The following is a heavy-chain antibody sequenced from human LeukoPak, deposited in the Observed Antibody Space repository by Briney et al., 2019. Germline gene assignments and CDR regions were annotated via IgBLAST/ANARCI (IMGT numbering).Heavy chain of an antibody. J-gene: IGHJ4*02. CDR2: IYPGDSDT. V-gene: IGHV5-51*01. Sequence: GESLKISCKASGYIFTNFWIGWVRQMPGKGLEWMGIIYPGDSDTRYSPSFQGQVTISVDRSITTAYLQWSSLKASDTAMYYCARHSTNRPHDYWGPGTLVTVSS. CDR1: GYIFTNFW. D-gene: IGHD1/OR15-1a*01. CDR3: ARHSTNRPHDY.